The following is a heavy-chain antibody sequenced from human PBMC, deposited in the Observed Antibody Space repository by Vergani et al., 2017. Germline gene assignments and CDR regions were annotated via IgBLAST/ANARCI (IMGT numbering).Heavy chain of an antibody. Sequence: EVQLVESGGGLVQPGGSLRLSCAASGFTVSSNYMSWVRQAPGKGLEWVSVIYSGGSTYYADSVKGRFTISRDNSKNTLYLQMNSLRAEDTAVYYCAKGLYYDFWSGYRAFDIWGQGTMVTVSS. V-gene: IGHV3-66*01. CDR3: AKGLYYDFWSGYRAFDI. J-gene: IGHJ3*02. CDR1: GFTVSSNY. CDR2: IYSGGST. D-gene: IGHD3-3*01.